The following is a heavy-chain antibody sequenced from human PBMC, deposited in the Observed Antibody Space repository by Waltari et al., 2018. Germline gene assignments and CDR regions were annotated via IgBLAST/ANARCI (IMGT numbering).Heavy chain of an antibody. CDR2: IYYSGST. CDR1: GGSISSSSYY. V-gene: IGHV4-39*01. J-gene: IGHJ4*02. CDR3: ATQFVFFDY. Sequence: QLQLQESGPGLVKPSETLSLTCTVSGGSISSSSYYWGWIRQTPGKGLEWIGSIYYSGSTYYNPSLKSRVTISVDTSKNQFSLKLSSVTAADTAVYYCATQFVFFDYWGQGTLVTVSS.